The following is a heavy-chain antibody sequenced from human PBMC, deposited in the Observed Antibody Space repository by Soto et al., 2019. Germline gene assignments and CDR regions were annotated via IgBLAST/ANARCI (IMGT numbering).Heavy chain of an antibody. CDR3: ARELRFGEDYYGMDV. Sequence: QVQLQESGPGLVKPSQNLSLTCTVSGGSISSGGYYWSWIRQHPGKGQEWIGYIYYSGSTYYNPSLKSRVTISVDTSKNQFSLKLSSVTAADTAVYYCARELRFGEDYYGMDVWGQGTTVTVSS. D-gene: IGHD3-10*01. CDR1: GGSISSGGYY. CDR2: IYYSGST. V-gene: IGHV4-31*03. J-gene: IGHJ6*02.